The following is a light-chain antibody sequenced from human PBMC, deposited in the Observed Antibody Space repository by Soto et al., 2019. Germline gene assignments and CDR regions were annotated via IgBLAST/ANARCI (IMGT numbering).Light chain of an antibody. CDR2: DAS. Sequence: DIQMTQSPSTLSASVGDRVTITCLASQSISHFLAWYQQKPGKVPKLLIYDASNLGSGVPSRFSGSGSGTDFTLTIRGLQPDDFTTYYCQQYTSYYRAFGQGTKVDI. CDR3: QQYTSYYRA. J-gene: IGKJ1*01. CDR1: QSISHF. V-gene: IGKV1-5*01.